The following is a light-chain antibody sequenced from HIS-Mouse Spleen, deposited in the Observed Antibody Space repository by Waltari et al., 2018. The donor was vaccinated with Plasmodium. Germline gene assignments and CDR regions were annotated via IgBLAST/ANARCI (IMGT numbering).Light chain of an antibody. CDR3: YSTDSSGNHRV. V-gene: IGLV3-10*01. J-gene: IGLJ3*02. Sequence: SYELTQHPSVSVSPGQTARITCSGDALPKKYAYWSQQKSGQAPVRVIYEDSKRPSGIPEGFAGSSSGTMATLTISGAQVEDEADYYCYSTDSSGNHRVFGGGTKLTVL. CDR1: ALPKKY. CDR2: EDS.